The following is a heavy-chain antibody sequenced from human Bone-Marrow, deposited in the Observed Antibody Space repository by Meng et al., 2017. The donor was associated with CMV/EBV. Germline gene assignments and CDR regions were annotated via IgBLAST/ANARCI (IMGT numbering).Heavy chain of an antibody. J-gene: IGHJ4*02. CDR2: IYSGGST. CDR3: ARSPAHSSSCYLEYFDY. Sequence: GESLKISCAVSGFTVSSNYMSWVRQAPGKGLEWVSVIYSGGSTYYADSVKGRFTISRDNSKNSLYLQMISLRAEDTAVYYCARSPAHSSSCYLEYFDYWGQGTLVTVSS. V-gene: IGHV3-53*01. D-gene: IGHD6-13*01. CDR1: GFTVSSNY.